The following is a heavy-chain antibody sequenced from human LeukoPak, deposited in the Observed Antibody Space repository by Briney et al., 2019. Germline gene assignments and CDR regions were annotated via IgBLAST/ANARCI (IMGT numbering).Heavy chain of an antibody. CDR2: ISSSSSYI. V-gene: IGHV3-21*01. J-gene: IGHJ6*02. D-gene: IGHD3-10*01. Sequence: PGGSLRLSCAASGFTFSSYSMNWVRQAPGKGLEWVSSISSSSSYIYYADSVKGRFTISRDNAKNSLYLQMNSLRDEGTAVYYCAREKLLWFGELSDLYYGMDVWGQGTTVTVSS. CDR3: AREKLLWFGELSDLYYGMDV. CDR1: GFTFSSYS.